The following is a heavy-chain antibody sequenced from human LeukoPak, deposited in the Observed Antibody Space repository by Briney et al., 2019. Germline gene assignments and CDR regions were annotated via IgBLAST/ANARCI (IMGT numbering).Heavy chain of an antibody. D-gene: IGHD3-22*01. CDR3: ARGYYYDSSGYYYLYYFDY. Sequence: SETLSLTCTVSGGSISSSSYYWGWIRQPPGKGLEWIGEINHSGSTNYNPSLKSRVTISVDTSKNQFSLKLSSVTAADTAVYYCARGYYYDSSGYYYLYYFDYWGQGTLVSVSS. CDR1: GGSISSSSYY. V-gene: IGHV4-39*07. CDR2: INHSGST. J-gene: IGHJ4*02.